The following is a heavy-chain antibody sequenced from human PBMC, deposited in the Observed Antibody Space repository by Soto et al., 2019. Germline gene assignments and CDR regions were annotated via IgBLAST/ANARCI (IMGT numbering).Heavy chain of an antibody. J-gene: IGHJ4*02. CDR2: ISSSSSYI. D-gene: IGHD2-15*01. Sequence: EVQLVESGGGLVKPGGSLRLSCAASGFTFSSYSMNWVRQAPGKGLERVSSISSSSSYIYYADSVKGRFTISRDNAKNSLYLQMNSLRAEDTAVYYCAKIPSYCSGGSCYSAADYWGQGTLVTVSS. CDR1: GFTFSSYS. CDR3: AKIPSYCSGGSCYSAADY. V-gene: IGHV3-21*01.